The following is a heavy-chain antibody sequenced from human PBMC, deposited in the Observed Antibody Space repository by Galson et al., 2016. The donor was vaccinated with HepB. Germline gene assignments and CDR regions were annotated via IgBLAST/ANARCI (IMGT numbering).Heavy chain of an antibody. CDR3: ARVTTRPGWFDP. CDR1: GFTFSSYT. J-gene: IGHJ5*02. V-gene: IGHV3-30*04. D-gene: IGHD6-6*01. CDR2: MSYDGRKQ. Sequence: LRLSCAASGFTFSSYTMHWVRQAPGRGLEWVAVMSYDGRKQYYADSVKGRFTISRDNAKNTLYLQMNSLRAEDTAVYYCARVTTRPGWFDPWGQGTLVTVSS.